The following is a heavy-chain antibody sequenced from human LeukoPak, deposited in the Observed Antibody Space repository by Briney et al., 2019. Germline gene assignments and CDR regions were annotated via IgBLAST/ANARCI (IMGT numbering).Heavy chain of an antibody. J-gene: IGHJ4*02. CDR3: ARDSRIRGSYASGNY. D-gene: IGHD1-26*01. CDR2: ISAYNGNA. V-gene: IGHV1-18*01. Sequence: AAVRVSFVASGYTFTIDGICGVRHAPGQGRGWVGWISAYNGNANYAQKLQGRGTMTTDTTTSTAYMELRSLRSDDTALYSCARDSRIRGSYASGNYWGQATLATASS. CDR1: GYTFTIDG.